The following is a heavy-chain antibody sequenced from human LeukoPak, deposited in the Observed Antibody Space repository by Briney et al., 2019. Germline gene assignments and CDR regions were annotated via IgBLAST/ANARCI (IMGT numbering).Heavy chain of an antibody. Sequence: PGESLRLSCAASGFTFSNYSMNWVRQPPGKGLEWVSSISTSSSSTYYADSVKGRFTISRDNAKNTLYLQMNSLRAEDTAVYYCALLVVERPAPLYFWVIGVWGPGTTGTGSS. CDR3: ALLVVERPAPLYFWVIGV. CDR1: GFTFSNYS. J-gene: IGHJ6*02. V-gene: IGHV3-21*01. D-gene: IGHD3-22*01. CDR2: ISTSSSST.